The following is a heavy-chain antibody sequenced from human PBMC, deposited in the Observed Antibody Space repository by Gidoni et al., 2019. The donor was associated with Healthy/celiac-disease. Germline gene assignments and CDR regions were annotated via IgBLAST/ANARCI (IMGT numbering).Heavy chain of an antibody. CDR2: ISSSSSYT. CDR1: GFTFSDYY. V-gene: IGHV3-11*06. D-gene: IGHD6-13*01. J-gene: IGHJ4*02. CDR3: ARDDRVGSSYFYY. Sequence: QVQLVEAGGGLVKPGGSLRLSCAAAGFTFSDYYMSWIRQAPGKGLQWVSYISSSSSYTNYADSVKGRFTISRDNAKHSLYLPMTSLIAEDTAVYYCARDDRVGSSYFYYWGQGTLVTVSS.